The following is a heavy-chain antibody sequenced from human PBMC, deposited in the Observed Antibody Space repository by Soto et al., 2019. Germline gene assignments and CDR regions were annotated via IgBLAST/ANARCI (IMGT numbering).Heavy chain of an antibody. Sequence: KQSQTLSLTCAISGDSVSSNSAAWNWIRQSPSRGLEWLGRTYYRSKWYNDYAVSVKSRITINPDTSKNQFSLQLNSVTPEDTAVYYCARGLILDLESSLTRDKFVFDYWGQGTLVTVSS. CDR3: ARGLILDLESSLTRDKFVFDY. D-gene: IGHD6-13*01. J-gene: IGHJ4*02. CDR2: TYYRSKWYN. V-gene: IGHV6-1*01. CDR1: GDSVSSNSAA.